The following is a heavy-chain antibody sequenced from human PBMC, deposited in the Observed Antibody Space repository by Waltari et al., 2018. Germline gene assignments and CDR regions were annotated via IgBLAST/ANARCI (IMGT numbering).Heavy chain of an antibody. D-gene: IGHD6-19*01. V-gene: IGHV5-51*01. CDR2: IYLGDSDT. CDR3: ASTPVGYNSGWYGNN. J-gene: IGHJ4*02. Sequence: EVQLVQSGAEVKKSGESLKISCKGSGYSFTNYWIGWVPQMPGKGLEWLGIIYLGDSDTGYSPSFQGQVTISADRSINTAYLQWSRLKASDTAIYYCASTPVGYNSGWYGNNWGQGTLVTVSA. CDR1: GYSFTNYW.